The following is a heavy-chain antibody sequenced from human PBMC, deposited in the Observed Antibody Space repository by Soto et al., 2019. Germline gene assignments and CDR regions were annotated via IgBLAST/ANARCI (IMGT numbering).Heavy chain of an antibody. CDR1: GGSISSSGYY. CDR3: AGHSSGYYRRPFDY. D-gene: IGHD3-22*01. CDR2: IYYSGST. J-gene: IGHJ4*02. V-gene: IGHV4-31*03. Sequence: QVQLQESGPGLVKPSQTLSLTCTVSGGSISSSGYYWSWIRQHPGKGLEWIGYIYYSGSTYYNPYLQSRVTISVDTSKNQLSLKLSSVTAADTAVYYCAGHSSGYYRRPFDYWGQGTLVTVSS.